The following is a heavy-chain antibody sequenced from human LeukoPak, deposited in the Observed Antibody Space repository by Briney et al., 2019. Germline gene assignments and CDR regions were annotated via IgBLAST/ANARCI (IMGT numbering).Heavy chain of an antibody. D-gene: IGHD1-7*01. CDR1: GYSFNRYG. V-gene: IGHV1-18*01. CDR2: INAYNGDT. CDR3: ARDGNYRDY. Sequence: ASVKVSCKASGYSFNRYGISWVRQAPGQGLEWMAWINAYNGDTNYAQKLQGRVTLTTDTSTSTAYMELRSLRSDDTAVYYCARDGNYRDYWGQGTLVTVSS. J-gene: IGHJ4*02.